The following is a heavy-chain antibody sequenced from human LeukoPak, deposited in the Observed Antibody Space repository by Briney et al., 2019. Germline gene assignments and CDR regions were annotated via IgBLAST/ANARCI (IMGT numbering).Heavy chain of an antibody. V-gene: IGHV4-61*02. Sequence: TSETLSLTCSVSGGSISSGSYYWSWIRQPAGKGLEWIGRIYTSGSTNYNPSLKSRVTISVDTAKNQFSLKLSSVTAADTAVYYCARPEGRNDAFDIWGQGTMVTVPS. CDR3: ARPEGRNDAFDI. J-gene: IGHJ3*02. CDR1: GGSISSGSYY. CDR2: IYTSGST.